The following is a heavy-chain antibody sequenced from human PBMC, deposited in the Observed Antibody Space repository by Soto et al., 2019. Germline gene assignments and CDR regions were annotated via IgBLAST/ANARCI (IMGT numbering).Heavy chain of an antibody. D-gene: IGHD6-6*01. CDR1: GFTFSSYA. Sequence: GGSLRLSCAASGFTFSSYAMSWVRQAPGKGLEWVSAISGSGGNTYYADSVKGRFTISRDNSKNTLYLQMNSLRAEDTAVYYCAKSPTRSIAARPGLYYFDYWGQGTLVTVS. V-gene: IGHV3-23*01. CDR3: AKSPTRSIAARPGLYYFDY. J-gene: IGHJ4*02. CDR2: ISGSGGNT.